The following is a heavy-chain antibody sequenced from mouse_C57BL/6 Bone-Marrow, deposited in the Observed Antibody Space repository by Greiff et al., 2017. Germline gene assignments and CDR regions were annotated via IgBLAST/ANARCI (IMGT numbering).Heavy chain of an antibody. V-gene: IGHV7-1*01. CDR2: SRNKANDYTT. CDR3: ARDALYAREY. J-gene: IGHJ4*01. CDR1: GFTFSDFY. Sequence: EVKLVESGGGLVQSGRSLRLSCATSGFTFSDFYMEWVRQAPGKGLEWIAASRNKANDYTTEYSASVKGRFIVSRDTSQSILYLQMNALRAEDTAIYYCARDALYAREYWGQGTSVTVSS.